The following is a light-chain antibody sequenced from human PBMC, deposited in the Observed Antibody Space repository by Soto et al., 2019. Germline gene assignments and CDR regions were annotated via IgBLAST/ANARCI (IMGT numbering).Light chain of an antibody. Sequence: DIVMTQSPDSLAVSLGERATINCKSSQSILFSSNNKNYLAWYQQKAGQPPKLLIYWASTRESGVPDRFGGSGSGTDFTLAISGLQAEDGAVYHGQQYYSAPLSFGHGTRVE. CDR2: WAS. V-gene: IGKV4-1*01. CDR3: QQYYSAPLS. J-gene: IGKJ5*01. CDR1: QSILFSSNNKNY.